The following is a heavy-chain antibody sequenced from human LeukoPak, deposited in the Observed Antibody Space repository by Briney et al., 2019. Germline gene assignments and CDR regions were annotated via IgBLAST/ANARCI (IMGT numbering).Heavy chain of an antibody. Sequence: GGSLRLSCAASEFTFTNYGMHWVRQAPGKGLEWVAVISNDGTDKYYADSVKGRFTISRDNSENTLYLQLNNLRPEDTAVYYCARVRVILTTMASFSYWGLGTLVTVSS. CDR2: ISNDGTDK. J-gene: IGHJ4*02. D-gene: IGHD3-9*01. CDR3: ARVRVILTTMASFSY. CDR1: EFTFTNYG. V-gene: IGHV3-30-3*01.